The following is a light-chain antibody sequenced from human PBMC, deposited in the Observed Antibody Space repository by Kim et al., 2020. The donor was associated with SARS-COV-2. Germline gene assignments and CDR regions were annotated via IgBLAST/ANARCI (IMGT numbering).Light chain of an antibody. V-gene: IGLV3-19*01. CDR2: GKN. J-gene: IGLJ3*02. CDR3: SSRNSSGNHLV. Sequence: LGQTVRTTCQGDSLRISYASWYQQKPGQAPVLVIYGKNTRPSGIPDRCSGSSSGNTASLTITGAPAEDEADYYCSSRNSSGNHLVFGGGTKLTVL. CDR1: SLRISY.